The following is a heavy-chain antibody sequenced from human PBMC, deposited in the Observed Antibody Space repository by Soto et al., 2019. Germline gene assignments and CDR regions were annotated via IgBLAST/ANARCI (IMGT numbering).Heavy chain of an antibody. J-gene: IGHJ4*02. CDR1: GATFSFYS. D-gene: IGHD3-10*01. Sequence: QVQLVQSGAEVKRPGSSVKVSCKASGATFSFYSINWVRQAPGLGLEWMGRVNPILSMSNYAQRFQGRVTMTADKSTRTAYMELSGLGSEDTAMYYCATSYGSGYRAFDYWGQGALVTVSS. V-gene: IGHV1-69*04. CDR3: ATSYGSGYRAFDY. CDR2: VNPILSMS.